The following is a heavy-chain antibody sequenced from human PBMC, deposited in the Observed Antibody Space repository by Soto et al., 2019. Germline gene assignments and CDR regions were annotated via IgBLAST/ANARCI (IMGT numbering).Heavy chain of an antibody. J-gene: IGHJ6*02. CDR2: ISFDGTKK. CDR3: AREDDYGYRYINYGLDV. CDR1: GFTFYIYA. V-gene: IGHV3-30-3*01. D-gene: IGHD4-17*01. Sequence: GGCMRLCCAASGFTFYIYALHWVRQAPGKGLEWVAVISFDGTKKYYSDSVKGRFTISRDNLKNTLYLQMNNLRVEDAALYFCAREDDYGYRYINYGLDVWGQGTTVTVSS.